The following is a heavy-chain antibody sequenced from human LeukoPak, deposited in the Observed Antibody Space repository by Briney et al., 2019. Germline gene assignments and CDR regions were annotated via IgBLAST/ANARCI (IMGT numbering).Heavy chain of an antibody. J-gene: IGHJ4*02. CDR3: ARDREYSSGWYYFDY. CDR1: GFTFNNYG. D-gene: IGHD6-19*01. Sequence: GGSLRLSCAASGFTFNNYGMHWVRQAPGKGLEWVAFIRYDGSIKYYADSVKGRFIISRDNSKNTLYLQMNSLRAEDTAVYFCARDREYSSGWYYFDYWGQGTLVTVSS. V-gene: IGHV3-30*02. CDR2: IRYDGSIK.